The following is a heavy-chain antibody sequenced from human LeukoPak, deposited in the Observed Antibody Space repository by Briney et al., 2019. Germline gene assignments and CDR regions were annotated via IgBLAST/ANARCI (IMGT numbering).Heavy chain of an antibody. D-gene: IGHD3/OR15-3a*01. Sequence: ASVKVSCKASGGTFSSYAISWVRQAPGQGLEWMGGIIPIFGTANYAQKFQGRVTITTDESTSTAYMELRSLRSDDTAVYYCARNGGSVAEDWFSAYWGQGTLVTVSS. J-gene: IGHJ4*02. CDR1: GGTFSSYA. CDR3: ARNGGSVAEDWFSAY. V-gene: IGHV1-69*05. CDR2: IIPIFGTA.